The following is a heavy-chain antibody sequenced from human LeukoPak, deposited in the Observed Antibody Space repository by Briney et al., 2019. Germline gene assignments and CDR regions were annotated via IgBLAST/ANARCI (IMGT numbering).Heavy chain of an antibody. Sequence: SETLSLTCTVSGGFLGSYYWSWVRQSPGKALEWIGFILYSDSTNYNPSLKSRVSLSVDTSKRQIFLRLTSVSAADTAVYYCARHQMAGYSSSCNDHWGQGILVTVSS. CDR1: GGFLGSYY. CDR2: ILYSDST. V-gene: IGHV4-59*08. D-gene: IGHD6-13*01. J-gene: IGHJ5*02. CDR3: ARHQMAGYSSSCNDH.